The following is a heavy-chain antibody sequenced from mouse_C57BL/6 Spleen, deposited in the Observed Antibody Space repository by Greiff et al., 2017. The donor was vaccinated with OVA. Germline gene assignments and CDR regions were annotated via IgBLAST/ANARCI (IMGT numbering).Heavy chain of an antibody. D-gene: IGHD3-2*01. V-gene: IGHV2-2*01. CDR1: GFSLTSYG. J-gene: IGHJ1*03. CDR2: IWSGGST. Sequence: VKLVESGPGLVQPSQCLSITCTVSGFSLTSYGVHWVRQSPGKGLEWLGVIWSGGSTDYNAAFIARLSISKDNSKSQVFFKMNSMQAYDTAIYYCARRDTYWYFDVWGTGTTVTVSS. CDR3: ARRDTYWYFDV.